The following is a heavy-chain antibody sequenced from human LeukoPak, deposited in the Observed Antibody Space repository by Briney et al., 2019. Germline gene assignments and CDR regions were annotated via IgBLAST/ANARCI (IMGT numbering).Heavy chain of an antibody. CDR1: GFTFSSYA. CDR3: ARLSGASHRSFDY. Sequence: PGGSLRLSCAASGFTFSSYAMSWVRQAPGKGLEWVSAISGSGGSTYYADSVKGRFTISRDNSKNTLFLQMNSLRAEDTAVYYCARLSGASHRSFDYWGQGTLVTVSS. D-gene: IGHD6-25*01. J-gene: IGHJ4*02. CDR2: ISGSGGST. V-gene: IGHV3-23*01.